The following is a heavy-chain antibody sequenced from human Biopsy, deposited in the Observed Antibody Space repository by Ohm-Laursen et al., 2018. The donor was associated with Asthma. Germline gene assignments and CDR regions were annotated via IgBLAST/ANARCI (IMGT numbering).Heavy chain of an antibody. Sequence: SLRLSCSAPEFSVSSSYMSWVRQAPGKGLEWVSVIYNDGRAYYADSVKGRFTVSRDNPKNTLFLQMNSLRAEDTAVYYCTRTTTVTTTYAMDVWGRGTTVTVSS. CDR2: IYNDGRA. CDR1: EFSVSSSY. D-gene: IGHD4-17*01. J-gene: IGHJ6*02. CDR3: TRTTTVTTTYAMDV. V-gene: IGHV3-53*01.